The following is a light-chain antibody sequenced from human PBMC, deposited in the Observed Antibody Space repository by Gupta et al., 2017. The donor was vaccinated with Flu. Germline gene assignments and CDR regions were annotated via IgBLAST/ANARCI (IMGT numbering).Light chain of an antibody. CDR3: CEYVRTNSLT. V-gene: IGKV1-5*03. J-gene: IGKJ4*01. Sequence: DIHVTQSPSTLAASVGDTVTITRRASQDLGPWLAWYQQRPGTASRLLFYTSCVIGGGVPSRFSSSGSGAEFSITSSSLQPDEYATFFYCEYVRTNSLTFGGGTKVEVK. CDR1: QDLGPW. CDR2: TSC.